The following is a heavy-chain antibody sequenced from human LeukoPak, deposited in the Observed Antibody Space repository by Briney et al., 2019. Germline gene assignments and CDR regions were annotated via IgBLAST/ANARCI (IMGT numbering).Heavy chain of an antibody. CDR2: MNPNSGNT. D-gene: IGHD4-23*01. V-gene: IGHV1-8*01. J-gene: IGHJ4*02. Sequence: GASEKVSCKASGYTFTSYDINWVRQATGQGLEWMGWMNPNSGNTGYAQKLQGRVTMTTDTSTSTAYMELRSLRSDDTAVYYCARFRRNSYYFDYWGQGTLVTVSS. CDR3: ARFRRNSYYFDY. CDR1: GYTFTSYD.